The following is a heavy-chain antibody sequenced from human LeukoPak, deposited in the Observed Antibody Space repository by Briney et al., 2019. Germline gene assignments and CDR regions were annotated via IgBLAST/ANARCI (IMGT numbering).Heavy chain of an antibody. J-gene: IGHJ3*02. CDR1: GYTFTSYD. Sequence: ASVKVYCKASGYTFTSYDINWARQATGQGLECMVWINPNSGGPSYAQKFQGRVTMTRDTSISTAYMELSRLRSDDTAVYYCARSRTPASGAFDIWGQGTMVTVSS. V-gene: IGHV1-2*02. CDR3: ARSRTPASGAFDI. CDR2: INPNSGGP. D-gene: IGHD6-13*01.